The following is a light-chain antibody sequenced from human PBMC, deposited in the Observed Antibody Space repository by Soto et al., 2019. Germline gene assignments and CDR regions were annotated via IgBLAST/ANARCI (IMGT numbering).Light chain of an antibody. J-gene: IGLJ1*01. CDR3: SSYTDRKNLV. V-gene: IGLV2-8*01. CDR2: DIT. CDR1: SSDIGGYNS. Sequence: QSAQTQSPSASGSPGQSVTISCTGTSSDIGGYNSVSWYQQHPGKAPKVMIYDITKRPSGVPDRFSGSKSGNTASLTVSALQAEDEADYYCSSYTDRKNLVFGTGTKV.